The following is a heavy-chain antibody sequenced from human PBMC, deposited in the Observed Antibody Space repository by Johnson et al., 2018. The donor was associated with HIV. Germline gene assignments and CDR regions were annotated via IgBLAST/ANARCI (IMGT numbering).Heavy chain of an antibody. D-gene: IGHD6-19*01. CDR3: ARDGYSSGWYGNDAFDI. Sequence: VQLVASGGGLVKPGGSLRLSCAASGFTFSDYYMTWVRQAPGKGLAWVANIKQDGSEKYYVDSVKGRFTISRDNAKNSLYLQMNSLRAEDTAVYYCARDGYSSGWYGNDAFDIWGQGTMVTVSS. CDR2: IKQDGSEK. J-gene: IGHJ3*02. CDR1: GFTFSDYY. V-gene: IGHV3-7*01.